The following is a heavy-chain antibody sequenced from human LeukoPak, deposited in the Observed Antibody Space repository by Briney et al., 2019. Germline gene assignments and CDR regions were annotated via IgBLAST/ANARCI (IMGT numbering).Heavy chain of an antibody. CDR1: GYTFTSYD. CDR2: MNPNSGNT. J-gene: IGHJ4*02. V-gene: IGHV1-8*01. D-gene: IGHD2-15*01. Sequence: ASVTVSCTASGYTFTSYDINWVRQATGQGLEWMGWMNPNSGNTGYAQKFQGRVTMTRNTSISTPYMELSSLRSEDTAVYYCARWVVAAGFDYWGQGTLVTVSS. CDR3: ARWVVAAGFDY.